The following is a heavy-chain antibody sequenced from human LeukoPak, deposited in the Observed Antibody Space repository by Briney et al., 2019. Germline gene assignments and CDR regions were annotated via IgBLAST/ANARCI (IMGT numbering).Heavy chain of an antibody. V-gene: IGHV3-74*01. D-gene: IGHD2-21*01. CDR2: IDNDGTTT. CDR1: GFTFSTYW. J-gene: IGHJ3*02. CDR3: ARARSYCDI. Sequence: GGSLRLSCTASGFTFSTYWMHWVRQAPGKGLVWVSRIDNDGTTTNYAASVKGRFTISRDNAKNTLYLQMNSLRAEDTAVYYCARARSYCDIWGQGTMVTVSS.